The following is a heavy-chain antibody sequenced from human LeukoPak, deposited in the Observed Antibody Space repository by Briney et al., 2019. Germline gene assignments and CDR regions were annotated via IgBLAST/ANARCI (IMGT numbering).Heavy chain of an antibody. D-gene: IGHD3-22*01. CDR3: AREYDGSGYPFDY. V-gene: IGHV4-4*07. Sequence: PSETLSLTCTVSGGSISFYYWSWIRQPAGKGLEWIGRVYSSGSTNYNPSLKSRVTMSVDTSKNQFSLKLTSVTAADTAVYYCAREYDGSGYPFDYWGQGTLVTVSS. CDR2: VYSSGST. J-gene: IGHJ4*02. CDR1: GGSISFYY.